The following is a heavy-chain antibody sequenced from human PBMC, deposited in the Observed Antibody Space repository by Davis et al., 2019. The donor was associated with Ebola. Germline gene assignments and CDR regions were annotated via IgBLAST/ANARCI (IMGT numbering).Heavy chain of an antibody. Sequence: GESLKISCAASGFTFSSCAMDWVRQAPGKGLEWVAIIWYDGSIKYYADSVKGRFTISRDNFKNTLDLQMNSLTVEDTAVYYCARDVGSGPYVGGRFDPWGQGTLVIVSS. CDR3: ARDVGSGPYVGGRFDP. V-gene: IGHV3-33*08. D-gene: IGHD1-26*01. CDR2: IWYDGSIK. CDR1: GFTFSSCA. J-gene: IGHJ5*02.